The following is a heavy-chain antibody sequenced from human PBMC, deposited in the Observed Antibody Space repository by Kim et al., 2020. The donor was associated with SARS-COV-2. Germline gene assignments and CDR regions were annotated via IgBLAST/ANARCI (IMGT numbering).Heavy chain of an antibody. CDR2: IWYDGSNK. CDR3: ARSVCSTSFYTINY. Sequence: GGSLRLSCAASGFTFSSYGMHWVRQAPGKGLEWVAVIWYDGSNKYYADSVKGRFTISRDNSKNTLYLQMNSLRAEDTAVYYCARSVCSTSFYTINYWGQGTLVTVSS. D-gene: IGHD2-2*02. CDR1: GFTFSSYG. V-gene: IGHV3-33*01. J-gene: IGHJ4*02.